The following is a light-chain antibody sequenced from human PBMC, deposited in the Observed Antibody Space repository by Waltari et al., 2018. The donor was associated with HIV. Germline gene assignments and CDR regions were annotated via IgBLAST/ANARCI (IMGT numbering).Light chain of an antibody. Sequence: QSALTQPPSTSGTPGQTVTIPCSGRSSNIGDNYVSLYQQLRGPAPKLLIYGNGQGPSGGLDRFSGSKSGTSASLAINELRSEDEAEYHCAAWDDSLSGWVFGGGTNLTVL. CDR3: AAWDDSLSGWV. J-gene: IGLJ3*02. CDR1: SSNIGDNY. V-gene: IGLV1-47*01. CDR2: GNG.